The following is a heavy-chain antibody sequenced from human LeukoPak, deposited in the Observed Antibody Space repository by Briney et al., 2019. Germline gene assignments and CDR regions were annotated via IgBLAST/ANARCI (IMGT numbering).Heavy chain of an antibody. V-gene: IGHV3-30*04. J-gene: IGHJ3*02. CDR2: ISYDGSNK. CDR1: GFTFSSYA. CDR3: ARDHGFGFVVVVVAAGDAFDI. Sequence: GSLRLSCAASGFTFSSYAMHWVRQAPGKGLEWVAVISYDGSNKYYADSVKGRFTISRDNSKNTLYLQMNSLRAEDTAVYYCARDHGFGFVVVVVAAGDAFDIWGQGTMVTVSS. D-gene: IGHD2-15*01.